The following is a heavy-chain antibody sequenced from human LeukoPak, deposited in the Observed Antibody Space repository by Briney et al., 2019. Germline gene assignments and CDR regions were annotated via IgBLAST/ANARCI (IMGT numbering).Heavy chain of an antibody. D-gene: IGHD2-8*02. CDR2: INHSGST. Sequence: PSETLSLTCAVYGGPFSGYYWSWIRQPPGKGLEWIGEINHSGSTNYNPSLKSRVTISVDTSKNQFSLRLSSVTAADTAVYYCARHGSTGDTDYWGQGTLVTVSS. CDR3: ARHGSTGDTDY. V-gene: IGHV4-34*01. CDR1: GGPFSGYY. J-gene: IGHJ4*02.